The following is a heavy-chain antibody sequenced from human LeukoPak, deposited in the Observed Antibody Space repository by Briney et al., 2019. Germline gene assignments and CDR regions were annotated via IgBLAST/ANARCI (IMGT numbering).Heavy chain of an antibody. D-gene: IGHD5-18*01. J-gene: IGHJ4*02. CDR2: ISGSGGST. V-gene: IGHV3-23*01. Sequence: QPGGSLRLSCAASGFTFSSYAMSWVRQAPGKGLEWVSAISGSGGSTYYADSVKGRFTISRDNSKNTLYLQMNSLRAEDTAVYYCAKARVNGYSYGPASTRGHYFDYWGQGTLVTVSS. CDR3: AKARVNGYSYGPASTRGHYFDY. CDR1: GFTFSSYA.